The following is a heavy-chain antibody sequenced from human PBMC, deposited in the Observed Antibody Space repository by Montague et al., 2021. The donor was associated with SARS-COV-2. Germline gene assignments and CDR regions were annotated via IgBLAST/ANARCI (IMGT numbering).Heavy chain of an antibody. CDR3: ARVHYYTGYVDS. D-gene: IGHD3-22*01. J-gene: IGHJ4*02. V-gene: IGHV4-59*01. CDR2: IYYGGST. CDR1: GGSMRDYY. Sequence: SETLSLTCTVSGGSMRDYYWSWIRQPPGEGLEWIGYIYYGGSTDYNPSRNRRVTLSLDTSKNQFSLNLRSVTAADTAFYYCARVHYYTGYVDSWGQGT.